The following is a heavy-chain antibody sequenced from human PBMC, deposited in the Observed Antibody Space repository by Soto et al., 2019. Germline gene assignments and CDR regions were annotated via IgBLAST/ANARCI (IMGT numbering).Heavy chain of an antibody. J-gene: IGHJ6*01. Sequence: SETLSLTCTVSGGSISPYYWSWIRQPPGKGLEWVGYIYYAGTTSYNPSLKSRVTISLETSKSQFSLRLSSVTAADTAVYYCTTASVVPDGYYYGMEVWGQGTTVTVSS. D-gene: IGHD2-2*01. V-gene: IGHV4-59*08. CDR3: TTASVVPDGYYYGMEV. CDR2: IYYAGTT. CDR1: GGSISPYY.